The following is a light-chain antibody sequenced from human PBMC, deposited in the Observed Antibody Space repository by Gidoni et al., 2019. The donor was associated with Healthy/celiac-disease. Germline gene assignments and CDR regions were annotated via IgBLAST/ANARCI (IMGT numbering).Light chain of an antibody. CDR1: QSISSW. J-gene: IGKJ4*01. CDR3: QQYNSYST. CDR2: KGD. V-gene: IGKV1-5*03. Sequence: DIQMTQSPSTLSASVGERVTITCRASQSISSWLAWYQQKPGKAPKLLIYKGDSLESGVPSRFSGSGSGTEFTLTISSLQPDDFATYYCQQYNSYSTFXGXTKVEIK.